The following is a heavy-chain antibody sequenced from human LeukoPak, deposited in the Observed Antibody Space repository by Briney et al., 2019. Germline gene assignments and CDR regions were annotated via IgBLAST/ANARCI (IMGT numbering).Heavy chain of an antibody. CDR1: GGTFSSYA. CDR3: ARGRFGDYYFDY. Sequence: SVKVSCKASGGTFSSYAISWVRQAPGQGLEWMGGIIPIFGTANYAQKFQGRVTITTDESTSTAYMELSSLRSEDTAVYYRARGRFGDYYFDYWGQGTLVTVSS. D-gene: IGHD3-10*01. J-gene: IGHJ4*02. V-gene: IGHV1-69*05. CDR2: IIPIFGTA.